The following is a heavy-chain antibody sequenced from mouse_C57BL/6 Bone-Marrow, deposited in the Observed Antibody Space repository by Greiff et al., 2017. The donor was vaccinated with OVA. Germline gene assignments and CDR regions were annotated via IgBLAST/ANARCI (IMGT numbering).Heavy chain of an antibody. J-gene: IGHJ1*03. CDR3: ASVNTTVVANWYCDV. CDR1: GFTFTDYY. V-gene: IGHV7-3*01. D-gene: IGHD1-1*01. CDR2: IRNKANGYTT. Sequence: EVKLVESGGGLVQPGGSLSLSCAASGFTFTDYYMSWVRQPPGKALEWLGFIRNKANGYTTEYSASVKGRFTTSRDNSKSILYLQMSALRAEYSVTYYGASVNTTVVANWYCDVWGTGTTVTASS.